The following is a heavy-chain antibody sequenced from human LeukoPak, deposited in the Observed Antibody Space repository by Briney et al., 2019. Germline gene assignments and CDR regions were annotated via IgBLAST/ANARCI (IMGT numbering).Heavy chain of an antibody. J-gene: IGHJ3*02. CDR3: ARDQYYYDSSGYADAFDI. V-gene: IGHV1-69*04. CDR2: IIPILGIA. D-gene: IGHD3-22*01. Sequence: ASVKVSCKASGYTFTSYGISWVRQAPGQGLEWMGRIIPILGIANYAQKIQGRVTITADKSTSTAYMELSSLRSEDTAVYYCARDQYYYDSSGYADAFDIWGQGTMVAVSS. CDR1: GYTFTSYG.